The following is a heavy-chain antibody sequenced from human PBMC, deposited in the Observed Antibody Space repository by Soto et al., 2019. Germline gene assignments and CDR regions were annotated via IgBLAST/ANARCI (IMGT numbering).Heavy chain of an antibody. V-gene: IGHV3-23*01. D-gene: IGHD3-3*01. Sequence: EVQLLESGGGLVQPGGSLRLSCAACGFTFSSYAMSWVRQAPGKGLEWVSAISGSGGSTYYADSVKGRFTISRDNSKNTLYLQMNSLRAEDTAVYYCAKVPDYDFWSGYSVFDYWGQGTLVTVSS. CDR2: ISGSGGST. CDR3: AKVPDYDFWSGYSVFDY. J-gene: IGHJ4*02. CDR1: GFTFSSYA.